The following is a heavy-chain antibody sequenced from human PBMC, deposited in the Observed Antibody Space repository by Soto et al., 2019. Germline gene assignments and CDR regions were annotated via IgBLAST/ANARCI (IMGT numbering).Heavy chain of an antibody. CDR1: GGSISSSNW. D-gene: IGHD6-6*01. V-gene: IGHV4-4*02. CDR2: IYHSGST. Sequence: QVQLQESGPGLVKPSGTLSLTGAVSGGSISSSNWWSWVRQPPGKGLEWIGEIYHSGSTNYNPSLKSRVTISVDKSKNQFSLKLSSVTAADTAVYYCARVPGSSSARDYYYYGMDVWGQGTTVTVSS. J-gene: IGHJ6*02. CDR3: ARVPGSSSARDYYYYGMDV.